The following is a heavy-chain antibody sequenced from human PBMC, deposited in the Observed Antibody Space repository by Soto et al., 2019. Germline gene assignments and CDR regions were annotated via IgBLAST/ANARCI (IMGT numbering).Heavy chain of an antibody. CDR1: GYTFTSYG. CDR2: ISAYNGNT. Sequence: GASVKVSCKASGYTFTSYGISWVRQAPGQGLEWMGWISAYNGNTNYAQKLQGRVTMTTDTSTSTAYMELRSLRSDDTAVYYCARVAHYDILTGYYNVRSYGMDVWGQGTTVTVSS. V-gene: IGHV1-18*01. CDR3: ARVAHYDILTGYYNVRSYGMDV. D-gene: IGHD3-9*01. J-gene: IGHJ6*02.